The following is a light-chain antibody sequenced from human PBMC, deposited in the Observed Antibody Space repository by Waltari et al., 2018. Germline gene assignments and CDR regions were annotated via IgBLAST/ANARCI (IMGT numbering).Light chain of an antibody. CDR1: QSVSNW. V-gene: IGKV1-5*03. Sequence: DIQMTQSPSTLSASVGDKVSITCRASQSVSNWLAWYQQKPGKAPKLLIYKASSLESGVPSRFSGSGSVTEFTLTISSLQPDDCATYFCQQYYSYVVTFGQGTKVEIK. CDR2: KAS. J-gene: IGKJ1*01. CDR3: QQYYSYVVT.